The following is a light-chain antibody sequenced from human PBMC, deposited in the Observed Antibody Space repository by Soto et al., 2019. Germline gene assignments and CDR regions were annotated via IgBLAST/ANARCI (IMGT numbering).Light chain of an antibody. CDR1: QSISSW. Sequence: DIPMTQSPSTLSASVGDRVTITCRASQSISSWLAWYQQKPGKAPKLLIHDASSLESGVPSRFSGSGSGTEFTLTISSLQPDEFATYYCQQYNSYWPFGQGTKVAIK. CDR3: QQYNSYWP. CDR2: DAS. V-gene: IGKV1-5*01. J-gene: IGKJ1*01.